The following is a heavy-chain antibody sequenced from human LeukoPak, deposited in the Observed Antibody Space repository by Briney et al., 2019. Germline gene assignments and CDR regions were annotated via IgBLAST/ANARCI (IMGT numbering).Heavy chain of an antibody. CDR3: ASGSSLPYFDY. J-gene: IGHJ4*02. V-gene: IGHV1-69*05. CDR2: IIPIFGTA. Sequence: ASVKVSCKASGYTFTGYYMHWVRQAPGQGLEWMGRIIPIFGTANYAQKFQGRVTITTDESTSTAYMELSSLRSEDTAVYYCASGSSLPYFDYWGQGTLVTVSS. CDR1: GYTFTGYY. D-gene: IGHD2-15*01.